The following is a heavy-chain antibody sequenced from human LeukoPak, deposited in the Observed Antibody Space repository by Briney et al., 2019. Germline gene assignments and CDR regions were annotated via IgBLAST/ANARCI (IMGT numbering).Heavy chain of an antibody. V-gene: IGHV3-43*01. CDR1: GFTFHDYA. J-gene: IGHJ4*02. Sequence: GGSLRLSCAVSGFTFHDYAIHWVRQAPGKGLEWLSLITWDGSVTHYADSVKGRFTISRDNSKNSLYLQINSLRTEDTAFYFCTSLGPLDYWGQGVLVTVSS. CDR2: ITWDGSVT. CDR3: TSLGPLDY. D-gene: IGHD7-27*01.